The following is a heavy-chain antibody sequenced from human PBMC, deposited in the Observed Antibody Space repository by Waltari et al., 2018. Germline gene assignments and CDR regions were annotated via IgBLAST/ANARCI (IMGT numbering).Heavy chain of an antibody. D-gene: IGHD1-20*01. J-gene: IGHJ6*02. CDR3: ARRPNRYNWNYRGMDV. Sequence: QVQLQQWGAGLLKPSETLSLTCAVYGGSFSGYYWSWIRQPPGKGLEGIGEINHSGSTNYTPSRKSRVTISVDTSKNQFSLKLSSVTAADTAVYYCARRPNRYNWNYRGMDVWGQGTTVTVSS. CDR2: INHSGST. CDR1: GGSFSGYY. V-gene: IGHV4-34*01.